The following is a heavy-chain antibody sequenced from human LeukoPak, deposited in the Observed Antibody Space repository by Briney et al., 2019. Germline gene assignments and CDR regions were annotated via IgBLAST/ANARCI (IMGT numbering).Heavy chain of an antibody. J-gene: IGHJ4*02. Sequence: SETLSLTCTVSGGSISGYFWSWIRQPPGKGLEWIGYIYYSGSTNYNPSLKSRVTISVYTSKNQFSLKLSSVTAADTAVYYCARAGAAAGNYFDYWGQGTLVTVSS. CDR3: ARAGAAAGNYFDY. CDR2: IYYSGST. CDR1: GGSISGYF. D-gene: IGHD6-13*01. V-gene: IGHV4-59*13.